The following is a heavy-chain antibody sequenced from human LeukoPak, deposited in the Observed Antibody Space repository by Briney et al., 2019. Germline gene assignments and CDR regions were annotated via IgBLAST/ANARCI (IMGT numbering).Heavy chain of an antibody. CDR3: AGLTYYYDSSGQGYAFDI. CDR2: IYYSGST. D-gene: IGHD3-22*01. CDR1: GGSITSSYY. V-gene: IGHV4-59*01. Sequence: SETLSLTCSVSGGSITSSYYWSWIRQPPGKGLEWIGYIYYSGSTNYNPSLKSRVTISVDTSKNQFSLKLSSVTAADTAVYYCAGLTYYYDSSGQGYAFDIWGQGTMVTVSS. J-gene: IGHJ3*02.